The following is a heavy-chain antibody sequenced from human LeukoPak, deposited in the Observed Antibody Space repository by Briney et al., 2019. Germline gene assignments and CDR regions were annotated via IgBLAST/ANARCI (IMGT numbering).Heavy chain of an antibody. CDR1: GFTFSSYG. CDR3: AKGYCSSTSCYVQALSGYDPYYFDY. J-gene: IGHJ4*02. D-gene: IGHD2-2*01. V-gene: IGHV3-30*02. CDR2: IRYDGSNK. Sequence: PGGSLRLSCAASGFTFSSYGMHWVRQAPGKGLEWVAFIRYDGSNKYYADSVKGRFTISRDNSKNTLYLQMNSLRAEDTAVYYCAKGYCSSTSCYVQALSGYDPYYFDYWGQGTLVTVSS.